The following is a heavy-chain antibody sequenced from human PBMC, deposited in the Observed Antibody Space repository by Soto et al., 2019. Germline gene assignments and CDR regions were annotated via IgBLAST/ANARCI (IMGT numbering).Heavy chain of an antibody. Sequence: QVQLVQSGAEVKKPGASVKVSCKASGYTFTNYDINWVRQATGQGLEWMGRMNPNSGNPGYAQKFQGRVTMTRNTSITTAYMELGSLRSEDTAVYYCAIRPSSGWSWYFDLWGRGTLVTVSS. V-gene: IGHV1-8*01. CDR3: AIRPSSGWSWYFDL. CDR1: GYTFTNYD. D-gene: IGHD6-19*01. J-gene: IGHJ2*01. CDR2: MNPNSGNP.